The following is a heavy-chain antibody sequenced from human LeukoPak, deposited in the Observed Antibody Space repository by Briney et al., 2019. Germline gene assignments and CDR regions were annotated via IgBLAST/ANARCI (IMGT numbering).Heavy chain of an antibody. CDR1: GFTFSSYS. CDR3: AREAVVVVAATHMNWFDP. V-gene: IGHV3-48*01. Sequence: GGSLRLSCAASGFTFSSYSMNWVRQAPGKGLEWVSYITFSSSIIYYADSVKGRFTISRDNAKNSLYLQMNSLRAEDTALYHCAREAVVVVAATHMNWFDPWGQGTLVTVSS. D-gene: IGHD2-15*01. J-gene: IGHJ5*02. CDR2: ITFSSSII.